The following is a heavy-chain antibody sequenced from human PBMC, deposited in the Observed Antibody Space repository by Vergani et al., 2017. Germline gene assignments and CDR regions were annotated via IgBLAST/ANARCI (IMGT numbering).Heavy chain of an antibody. Sequence: QVQLVQSGAEVKKPGASVKVSCKASGYTFTGYYMHWVRQPPGQGLAWMGWINPNSGGTNYAQKFQGRVTMTRDTSISTAYMELSRLRSDDTAVYYCARDGEDYYDSSGPSGYWGQGTLVTVSS. J-gene: IGHJ4*02. V-gene: IGHV1-2*02. D-gene: IGHD3-22*01. CDR2: INPNSGGT. CDR1: GYTFTGYY. CDR3: ARDGEDYYDSSGPSGY.